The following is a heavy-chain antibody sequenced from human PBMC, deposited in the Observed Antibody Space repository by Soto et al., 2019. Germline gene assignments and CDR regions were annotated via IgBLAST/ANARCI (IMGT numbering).Heavy chain of an antibody. V-gene: IGHV4-59*01. Sequence: GFSLRDYGSHWVRQITGKGLEWIGYIYYSGSTNYNPSLKSRVTISVDTSKNQFSLKLSSVTAADTAVYYCARDGDGACYYYYGLDVWGQGTTVPGSS. CDR3: ARDGDGACYYYYGLDV. D-gene: IGHD3-10*01. CDR1: GFSLRDY. CDR2: IYYSGST. J-gene: IGHJ6*02.